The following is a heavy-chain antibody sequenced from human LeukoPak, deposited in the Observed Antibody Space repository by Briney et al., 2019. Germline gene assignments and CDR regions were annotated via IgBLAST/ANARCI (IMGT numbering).Heavy chain of an antibody. V-gene: IGHV4-59*01. CDR1: GGSISSYY. CDR3: ARARGYSYGILDY. CDR2: IYYSGST. Sequence: PSETLSLTCTVSGGSISSYYWSWIRQPPGKGLEWIGYIYYSGSTNYNPSLKSRVTISVDTSKNQFSLKLSSVTAADTAVYYCARARGYSYGILDYWGQGTLVTVSS. D-gene: IGHD5-18*01. J-gene: IGHJ4*02.